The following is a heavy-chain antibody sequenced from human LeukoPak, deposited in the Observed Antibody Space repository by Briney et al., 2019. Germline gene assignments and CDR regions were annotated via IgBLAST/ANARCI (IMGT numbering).Heavy chain of an antibody. J-gene: IGHJ4*02. CDR3: AREGPIVGATHLVDY. CDR1: GYTFTDYY. Sequence: ASVKVSCKASGYTFTDYYMHWVRQAPGQGLEWMGWINPNSGGTNYAQKFQGRVTMARDTSISTAYMELSRLRSDDTAVYYCAREGPIVGATHLVDYWGQGALVSVSS. CDR2: INPNSGGT. V-gene: IGHV1-2*02. D-gene: IGHD1-26*01.